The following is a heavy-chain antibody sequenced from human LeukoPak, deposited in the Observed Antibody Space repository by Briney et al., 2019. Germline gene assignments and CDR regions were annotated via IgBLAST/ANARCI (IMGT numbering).Heavy chain of an antibody. D-gene: IGHD6-19*01. V-gene: IGHV3-66*01. CDR3: ARDVPHSGETPQSDY. CDR1: GFTVSSNY. CDR2: IYSGGST. Sequence: GGSLRLSCAASGFTVSSNYMSWVRQAPGKGLEWVSVIYSGGSTYYADSVKGRFTISRDNSKNTLYLQMNSLRAEDTAVYYCARDVPHSGETPQSDYWGQGTLVTVSS. J-gene: IGHJ4*02.